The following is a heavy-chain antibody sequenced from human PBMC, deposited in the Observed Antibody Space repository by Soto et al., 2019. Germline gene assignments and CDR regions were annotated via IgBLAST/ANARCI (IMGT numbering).Heavy chain of an antibody. D-gene: IGHD2-15*01. J-gene: IGHJ6*02. CDR3: ARERLPYCSGGSCYGMDV. V-gene: IGHV3-30-3*01. CDR1: GFTFSSYA. CDR2: ISYDGSNK. Sequence: GGSLRLSCAASGFTFSSYAMHWVRQAPGKGLEWVAVISYDGSNKYYADSVKGRFTISRDNSKNTLYLQMNSLRAEDTAVYYCARERLPYCSGGSCYGMDVWGQGTTVTSP.